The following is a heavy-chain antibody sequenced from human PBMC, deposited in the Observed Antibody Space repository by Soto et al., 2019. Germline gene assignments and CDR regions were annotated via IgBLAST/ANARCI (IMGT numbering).Heavy chain of an antibody. J-gene: IGHJ5*02. V-gene: IGHV1-46*01. CDR2: INPSGGST. D-gene: IGHD2-2*01. Sequence: GASVKVSCKASGYTFTSYYMHWVRQAPGQGLEWMGIINPSGGSTSYARKFQGRVTMTRDTSTSTVYMELSSLRSEDTAVYYCASSCSSTSCHNWFDPWGQGTRVTVAS. CDR3: ASSCSSTSCHNWFDP. CDR1: GYTFTSYY.